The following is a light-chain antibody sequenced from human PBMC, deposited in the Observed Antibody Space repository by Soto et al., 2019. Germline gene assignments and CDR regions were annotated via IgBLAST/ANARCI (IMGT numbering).Light chain of an antibody. CDR2: DDN. CDR1: SSNIGDNY. CDR3: SSYAGSHNDVV. J-gene: IGLJ2*01. Sequence: QSVLTQPPSASAAPGQKVTISCSGSSSNIGDNYVSWYQQLPGTAPKLLIYDDNKRPSGMPDRFSGSKSGNTATLTISGLQAEDEADYYCSSYAGSHNDVVFGGGTKVTVL. V-gene: IGLV1-51*01.